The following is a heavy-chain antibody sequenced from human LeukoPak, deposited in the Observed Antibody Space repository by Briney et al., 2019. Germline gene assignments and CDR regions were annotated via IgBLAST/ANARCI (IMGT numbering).Heavy chain of an antibody. CDR3: ASIPTRYDILTGYNFDY. CDR2: IYYSGST. D-gene: IGHD3-9*01. CDR1: GGSISSGGYY. Sequence: SQTLSLTCTVSGGSISSGGYYWSWIPQHPGKGLEWIGYIYYSGSTYYNPSLKSRVTISVDTSKNQFSLKLSSVTAADTAVYYCASIPTRYDILTGYNFDYWGQGTLVTVSS. J-gene: IGHJ4*02. V-gene: IGHV4-31*03.